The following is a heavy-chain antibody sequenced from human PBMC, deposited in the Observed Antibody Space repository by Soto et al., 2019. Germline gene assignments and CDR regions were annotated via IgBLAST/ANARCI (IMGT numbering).Heavy chain of an antibody. J-gene: IGHJ4*02. D-gene: IGHD1-1*01. CDR2: MNPNTGNS. Sequence: QVQLVQSGAEVRKPGASVKVSCEASGYTFTSYDIYWVRQATGQGLEWMGWMNPNTGNSGYAQKFQGRVTMTSDTSISTAHMELSSLRSEDTAVYYCARRAETNGWNGLGDDKYYFDFWGQGTLVTVSS. CDR3: ARRAETNGWNGLGDDKYYFDF. V-gene: IGHV1-8*01. CDR1: GYTFTSYD.